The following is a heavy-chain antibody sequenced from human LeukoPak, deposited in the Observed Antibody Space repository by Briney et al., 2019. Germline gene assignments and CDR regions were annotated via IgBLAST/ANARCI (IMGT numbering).Heavy chain of an antibody. CDR2: IWYDGSNK. D-gene: IGHD3-10*01. V-gene: IGHV3-33*08. CDR1: GFSFSSFW. Sequence: GGSLRLSCAASGFSFSSFWMSWVRQAPGKGLEWVALIWYDGSNKYYADSVKGRFTISRDNSKDTLYLQMNSLRAEDTAVYYCARDYGSGIDCWGQGTLVTVSS. J-gene: IGHJ4*02. CDR3: ARDYGSGIDC.